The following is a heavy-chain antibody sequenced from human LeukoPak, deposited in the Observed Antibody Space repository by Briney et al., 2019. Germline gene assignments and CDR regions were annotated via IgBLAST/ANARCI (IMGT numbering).Heavy chain of an antibody. J-gene: IGHJ5*02. CDR2: INHSGST. Sequence: PSETLSLTCAVYGGSFSGYYWSWIRQPPGKGLEWIGEINHSGSTNYNPSLKSRVTISVDTSKNQFSLKLSSVTAADTAVYYCARDLRGSGTWGQGTLVTVSS. D-gene: IGHD3-10*01. CDR1: GGSFSGYY. CDR3: ARDLRGSGT. V-gene: IGHV4-34*01.